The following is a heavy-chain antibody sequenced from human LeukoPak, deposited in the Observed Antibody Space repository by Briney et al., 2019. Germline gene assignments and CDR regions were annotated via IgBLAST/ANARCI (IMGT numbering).Heavy chain of an antibody. J-gene: IGHJ4*02. CDR2: MNPNSGNT. V-gene: IGHV1-8*01. D-gene: IGHD6-13*01. CDR1: GYTFTSYD. CDR3: ARPGAAAGFAY. Sequence: PTASVKVSCKASGYTFTSYDINWVRQATGQGLEWMGWMNPNSGNTGYAQKFQGRITMTTNTSIETAYMELSSLRSEDTAVYYCARPGAAAGFAYWGQGTLVTVSS.